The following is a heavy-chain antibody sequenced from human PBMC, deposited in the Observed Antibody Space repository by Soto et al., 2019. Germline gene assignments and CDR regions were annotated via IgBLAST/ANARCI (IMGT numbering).Heavy chain of an antibody. CDR3: ARGYFDY. J-gene: IGHJ4*02. CDR1: GYTFTDYH. CDR2: INPNSGGT. Sequence: ASVKVSCKTSGYTFTDYHIHWVREAPGQGLAWMGWINPNSGGTNYAQKFQGRVTMTRDTSISTAYMEVSSLRSDDTAVYFCARGYFDYWGQGTLVTVSS. V-gene: IGHV1-2*02.